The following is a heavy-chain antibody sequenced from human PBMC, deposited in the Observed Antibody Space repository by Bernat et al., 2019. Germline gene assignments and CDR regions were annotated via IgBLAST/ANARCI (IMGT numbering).Heavy chain of an antibody. CDR1: GFTFSSYG. CDR2: IWYDGSNK. Sequence: QVQLVESGGGVVQPGRSLRLSCAASGFTFSSYGMHWVRQAPGKGLEWVAVIWYDGSNKYYADSVKGRFTISRDNSKNTLYLQMNSLRAEDTAVYYCARASPDYGDYAYYYYGMDVWGQGTTVTVSS. J-gene: IGHJ6*02. D-gene: IGHD4-17*01. V-gene: IGHV3-33*01. CDR3: ARASPDYGDYAYYYYGMDV.